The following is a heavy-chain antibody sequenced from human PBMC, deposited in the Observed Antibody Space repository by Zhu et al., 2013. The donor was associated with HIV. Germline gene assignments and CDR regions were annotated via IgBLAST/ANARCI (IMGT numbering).Heavy chain of an antibody. Sequence: QVQLVQSGAEVKKPGASVKVSCKASGLHLYQLWFQLGATGPGQGLEWMGWISAYNGDTNYAQKLQGRVTMTTDTSTSTAYMDLRSLRSDDTAVYYCARVHSSGWHTSDYFDYWGQGTLVTVSS. V-gene: IGHV1-18*01. CDR1: GLHLYQLW. CDR2: ISAYNGDT. J-gene: IGHJ4*02. CDR3: ARVHSSGWHTSDYFDY. D-gene: IGHD6-19*01.